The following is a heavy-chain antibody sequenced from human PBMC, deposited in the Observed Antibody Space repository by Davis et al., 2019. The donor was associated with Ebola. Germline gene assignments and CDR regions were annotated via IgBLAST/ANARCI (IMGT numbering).Heavy chain of an antibody. J-gene: IGHJ4*02. CDR2: ISYDGSNK. Sequence: GESLKISCAASGFTFSSYGMHWVRQAPGKGLEWVAGISYDGSNKYYADSVKGRFTISRDNSKNTVYLQMNSLRAEDTAVYYCAKDRVRYYHDSSGYFDYWGQGTLVTVSS. CDR1: GFTFSSYG. V-gene: IGHV3-30*18. CDR3: AKDRVRYYHDSSGYFDY. D-gene: IGHD3-22*01.